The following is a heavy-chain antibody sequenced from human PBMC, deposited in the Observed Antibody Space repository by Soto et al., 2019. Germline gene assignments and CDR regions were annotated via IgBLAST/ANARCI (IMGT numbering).Heavy chain of an antibody. CDR3: ARVGYYDFWSGYRHYGMDV. CDR1: VFTFSSYS. V-gene: IGHV3-21*01. CDR2: ISSSSSYI. D-gene: IGHD3-3*01. Sequence: SLRLSCSASVFTFSSYSMNWFRQAPGKGLERVSSISSSSSYIYYADSVKGRFTISRDNAKNSLYLQMNSLRAEDTAVYYCARVGYYDFWSGYRHYGMDVWGQGTTVTVSS. J-gene: IGHJ6*02.